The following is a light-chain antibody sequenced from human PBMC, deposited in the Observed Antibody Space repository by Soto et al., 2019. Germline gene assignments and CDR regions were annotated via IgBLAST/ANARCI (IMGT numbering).Light chain of an antibody. V-gene: IGKV3-20*01. CDR3: QQHASSPLT. J-gene: IGKJ4*01. CDR1: QSVRSNY. Sequence: EIVLTQSPATLSLSSGERATLSCRASQSVRSNYLAWYQQTPGQAPRLLIYGASSRATGIPARFGGSGSGTDFTLTISSLEPEDFAVYYCQQHASSPLTFGGGTKVEIK. CDR2: GAS.